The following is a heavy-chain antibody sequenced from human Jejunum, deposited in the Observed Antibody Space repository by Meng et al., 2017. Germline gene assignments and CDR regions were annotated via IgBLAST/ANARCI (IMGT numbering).Heavy chain of an antibody. CDR2: IWHSGAS. Sequence: VQLEESGPGLVEPSGTLSLTGAFSCGSITTAWWNWVRQPPGKGLEWIGEIWHSGASNYNPSLRSRVTISVDKSKNQLSLELASLTAADTAVYYCARGATGTRPFDYWGQGTLVTVSS. V-gene: IGHV4-4*02. J-gene: IGHJ4*02. CDR1: CGSITTAW. CDR3: ARGATGTRPFDY. D-gene: IGHD5-12*01.